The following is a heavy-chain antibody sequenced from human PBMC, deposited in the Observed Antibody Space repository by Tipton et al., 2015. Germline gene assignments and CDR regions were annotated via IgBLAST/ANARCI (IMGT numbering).Heavy chain of an antibody. CDR1: GFAFDDYG. D-gene: IGHD6-6*01. J-gene: IGHJ4*02. CDR3: AREAYSSSGLIFDY. CDR2: IDWNGGRT. V-gene: IGHV3-20*04. Sequence: SLRLSCAASGFAFDDYGMTWVRQVPGKGLEWVAGIDWNGGRTGYADSVKGRFIISRDNAQNSLFLQMNSLTAEDTAFYYCAREAYSSSGLIFDYWGQGTLVTVSS.